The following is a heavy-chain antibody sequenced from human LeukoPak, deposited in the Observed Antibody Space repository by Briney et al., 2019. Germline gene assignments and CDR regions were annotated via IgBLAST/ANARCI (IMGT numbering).Heavy chain of an antibody. CDR3: ARGYYYGSGSYFFLDY. J-gene: IGHJ4*02. CDR1: GFIFSNYG. V-gene: IGHV3-30*03. D-gene: IGHD3-10*01. Sequence: GGSLRLSCAASGFIFSNYGMNWVRQAPGKGLEWVAVITYDGSNEYYADSAKGRFTISRDNSKNMVYLQMNSLRTEDTAVYYCARGYYYGSGSYFFLDYWGQGTLVTVSS. CDR2: ITYDGSNE.